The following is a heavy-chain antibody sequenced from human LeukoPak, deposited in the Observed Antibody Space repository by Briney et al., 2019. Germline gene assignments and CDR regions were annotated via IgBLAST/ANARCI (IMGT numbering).Heavy chain of an antibody. J-gene: IGHJ6*03. CDR3: ARHIGGGIEDMDV. V-gene: IGHV4-59*08. CDR1: GGSIGTYY. D-gene: IGHD3-16*02. Sequence: SETLSLTCTVSGGSIGTYYWSWVGQSPGTGLEWIGYIYVTGTRYNPYLQSRVTTSVDRSRNQFFLKMTSVTAAGTAVYYCARHIGGGIEDMDVWGRGTKVTVSS. CDR2: IYVTGT.